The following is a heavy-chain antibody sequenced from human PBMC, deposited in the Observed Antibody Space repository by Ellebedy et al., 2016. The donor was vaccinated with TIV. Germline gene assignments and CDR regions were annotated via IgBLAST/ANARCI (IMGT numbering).Heavy chain of an antibody. D-gene: IGHD3-9*01. CDR2: INGDGSHT. Sequence: GESLKISCAASGYTFTSYWMHWVRQAPGKGLVWVSHINGDGSHTIYADSVKGRFTISRDNAKNTLYLQMNSLRAEDTAVYYCARRSQHFDWLLGAALDIWGQGVMVTVSS. V-gene: IGHV3-74*01. CDR3: ARRSQHFDWLLGAALDI. J-gene: IGHJ3*02. CDR1: GYTFTSYW.